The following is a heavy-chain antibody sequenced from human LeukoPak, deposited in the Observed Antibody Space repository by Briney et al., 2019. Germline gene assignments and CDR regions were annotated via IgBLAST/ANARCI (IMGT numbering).Heavy chain of an antibody. V-gene: IGHV4-39*01. J-gene: IGHJ4*02. CDR1: GDSISSSSYY. CDR2: IFYNGNIHSANT. D-gene: IGHD5-12*01. Sequence: SETLSLTCAVSGDSISSSSYYWGWVRQPPGKGLEWLATIFYNGNIHSANTYYNPSLESRLTISVDPSKNQFSLKLTSVTAPDTAVFYCARQGGYGMDCWGQGTLVTVSS. CDR3: ARQGGYGMDC.